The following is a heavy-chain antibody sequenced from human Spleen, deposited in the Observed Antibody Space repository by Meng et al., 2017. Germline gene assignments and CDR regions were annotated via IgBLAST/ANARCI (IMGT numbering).Heavy chain of an antibody. CDR2: IGHSGFT. D-gene: IGHD3-10*01. V-gene: IGHV4-39*07. CDR3: LRGSGGSV. CDR1: GDSISSSDSY. Sequence: QPQLQESGPGLGKPSETLSLTCSVSGDSISSSDSYWGWIRQSPGKGLEWIGSIGHSGFTYYTPSLESRVTVSVDTSRSQFSLKLTSVTAADTAVYHCLRGSGGSVWGQGTLVTVSS. J-gene: IGHJ1*01.